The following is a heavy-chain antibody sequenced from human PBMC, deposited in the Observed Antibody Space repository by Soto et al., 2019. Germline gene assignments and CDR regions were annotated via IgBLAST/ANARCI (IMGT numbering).Heavy chain of an antibody. CDR2: ISSSSSYT. CDR1: GFTFSDYY. V-gene: IGHV3-11*05. CDR3: AREKYYYGSGSYGMDV. Sequence: PGGSLRLSCAASGFTFSDYYMSWIRQAPGKGLEWVSYISSSSSYTNYADSVKGRFTISRDNAKNSLYLQMNSLRAEDTAVYYCAREKYYYGSGSYGMDVWGQGTTVTVSS. D-gene: IGHD3-10*01. J-gene: IGHJ6*02.